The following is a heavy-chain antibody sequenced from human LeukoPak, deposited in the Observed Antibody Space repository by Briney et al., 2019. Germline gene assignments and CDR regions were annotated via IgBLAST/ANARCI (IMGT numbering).Heavy chain of an antibody. CDR3: ARDPDTSSKVDF. V-gene: IGHV3-11*01. J-gene: IGHJ4*02. CDR1: GFAFSDHY. Sequence: TPGGSLRLSCAASGFAFSDHYMSWIRQAPGKGLEWVAYISNSGSVLYYTDSVKGRFTISRDNAEKSLYLQMDGLRAEDTAVYFCARDPDTSSKVDFWGQGTLVTVSS. D-gene: IGHD2-2*02. CDR2: ISNSGSVL.